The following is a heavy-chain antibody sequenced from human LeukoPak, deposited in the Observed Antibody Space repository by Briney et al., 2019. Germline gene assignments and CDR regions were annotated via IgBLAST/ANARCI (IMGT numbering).Heavy chain of an antibody. CDR1: GGTFSSYA. Sequence: SVKVSCKASGGTFSSYAISWVRQAPGQGLEWMGGIIPIFGTANYAQKFQGRVTITADESTSTAYMELSSLRSEDTAVYHCARGPKHSEPKRGYSGYDYYFDYWGQGTLVTVSS. V-gene: IGHV1-69*13. J-gene: IGHJ4*02. CDR2: IIPIFGTA. CDR3: ARGPKHSEPKRGYSGYDYYFDY. D-gene: IGHD5-12*01.